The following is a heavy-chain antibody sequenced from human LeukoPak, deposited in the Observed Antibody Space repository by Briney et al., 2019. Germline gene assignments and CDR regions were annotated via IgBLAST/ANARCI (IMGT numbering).Heavy chain of an antibody. CDR1: GYTFTGCN. V-gene: IGHV1-2*02. CDR2: INPNSGDT. J-gene: IGHJ1*01. D-gene: IGHD3-22*01. Sequence: GASVKVSCKASGYTFTGCNMHWVRQAPGQGLEWMAWINPNSGDTNFAQKFQGRVTMTRDTSISTVYMELSRLRSDDTAVFFCARGYYDSSDFEYFQHWGQGTLVTVSS. CDR3: ARGYYDSSDFEYFQH.